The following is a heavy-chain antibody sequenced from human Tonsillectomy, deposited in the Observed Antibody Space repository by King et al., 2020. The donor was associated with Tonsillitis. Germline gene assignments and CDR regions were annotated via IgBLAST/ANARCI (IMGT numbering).Heavy chain of an antibody. Sequence: VQLVESGGGVVLPGRSLRLSCAASGFTFRDYGMHWVRQAPGKGLEWVAVISYDGSNKYYGDSVKGRFTISRDNSKNTLYLQMNSLRAEDTALYYCATTPAPGYRSKEVASDVWGQGTMVTVSS. CDR1: GFTFRDYG. J-gene: IGHJ3*01. D-gene: IGHD6-19*01. CDR2: ISYDGSNK. V-gene: IGHV3-30*03. CDR3: ATTPAPGYRSKEVASDV.